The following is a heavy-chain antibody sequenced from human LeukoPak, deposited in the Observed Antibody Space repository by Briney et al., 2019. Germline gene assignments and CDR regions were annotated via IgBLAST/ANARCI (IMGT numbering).Heavy chain of an antibody. CDR3: ARRSKMGYSFDS. CDR2: IFSSGSS. D-gene: IGHD2-8*01. Sequence: SETLSLTCTVSGGSMSGYYWSWIRQPPGKGLEWIGYIFSSGSSNFNPSLKSRVTISVDTSRNQFSLRLSSVTAADTAVYSCARRSKMGYSFDSWGQGILVTVSS. V-gene: IGHV4-59*08. J-gene: IGHJ4*02. CDR1: GGSMSGYY.